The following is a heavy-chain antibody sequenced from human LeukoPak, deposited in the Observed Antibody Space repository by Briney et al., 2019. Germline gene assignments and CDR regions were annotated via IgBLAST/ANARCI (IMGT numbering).Heavy chain of an antibody. Sequence: ASVKVSCKASGYTFTGYYMHWVRQAPGQGLEWVAWISAYNGNTNYAQKLQGRVTVTTDTSTSTAYMELRSLRSDDTAIYYCARAEGVVVAAHIDVWGKGTTVTVSS. J-gene: IGHJ6*03. CDR1: GYTFTGYY. CDR2: ISAYNGNT. V-gene: IGHV1-18*04. D-gene: IGHD2-15*01. CDR3: ARAEGVVVAAHIDV.